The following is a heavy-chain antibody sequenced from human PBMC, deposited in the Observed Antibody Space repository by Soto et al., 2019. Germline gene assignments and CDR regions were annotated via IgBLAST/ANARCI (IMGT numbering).Heavy chain of an antibody. V-gene: IGHV4-31*03. Sequence: QVQLRESGPGLVKPSQTLSLTCTVSGASITSGGHYWSWIRQHPGKGLEWIGYIDYSGSTHYNPSLTSRLSISIDRSKHQFSLNLTSVTPADTAVYYCARDRTAGGNPYFVDWGQGTLVTVSS. J-gene: IGHJ4*02. D-gene: IGHD2-15*01. CDR2: IDYSGST. CDR3: ARDRTAGGNPYFVD. CDR1: GASITSGGHY.